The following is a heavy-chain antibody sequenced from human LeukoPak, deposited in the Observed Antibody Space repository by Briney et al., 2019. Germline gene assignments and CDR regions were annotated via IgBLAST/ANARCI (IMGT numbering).Heavy chain of an antibody. J-gene: IGHJ4*02. CDR1: GYTFTGYY. CDR3: ASPSAGYGDGF. Sequence: ASVKVSRKASGYTFTGYYMHWVRQAPGQGLEWMGIINPSGGSTSYAQKFQGRVTMTRDTSTSTAYMELSSLRSEDTAVYYCASPSAGYGDGFWGQGTLVTVSS. V-gene: IGHV1-46*01. D-gene: IGHD3-10*01. CDR2: INPSGGST.